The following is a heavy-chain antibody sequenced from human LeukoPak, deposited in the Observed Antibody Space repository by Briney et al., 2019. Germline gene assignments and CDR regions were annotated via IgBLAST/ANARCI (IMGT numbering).Heavy chain of an antibody. Sequence: GESLKISCKGSGYSFTSYWIGWVRQMPGKGLEWMGIIYPGDSDTRYSPSFQGQVTISADKSTSTAYLQWSSLKASDTAMYYCAGHPSASYYYFDYWGQGTLVTVSS. J-gene: IGHJ4*02. CDR2: IYPGDSDT. CDR1: GYSFTSYW. CDR3: AGHPSASYYYFDY. V-gene: IGHV5-51*01. D-gene: IGHD1-26*01.